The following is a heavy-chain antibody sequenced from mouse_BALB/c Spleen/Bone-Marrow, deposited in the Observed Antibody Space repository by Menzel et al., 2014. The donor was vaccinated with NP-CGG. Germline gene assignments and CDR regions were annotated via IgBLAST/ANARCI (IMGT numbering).Heavy chain of an antibody. CDR3: ARSEGRRRSLFDY. Sequence: HLVESGGDLVKSGGSLKLSCAASGFTFSSYGMAWVRQTPDKRLEWVATLSSGGSYTYYPDSVKGRFTISRDNAKNTLYLQVSSLKSEDTAMYYCARSEGRRRSLFDYWGKVTTLTVSS. CDR2: LSSGGSYT. CDR1: GFTFSSYG. J-gene: IGHJ2*01. D-gene: IGHD6-5*01. V-gene: IGHV5-6*01.